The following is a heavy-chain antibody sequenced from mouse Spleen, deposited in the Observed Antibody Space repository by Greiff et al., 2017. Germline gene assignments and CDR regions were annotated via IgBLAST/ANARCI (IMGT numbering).Heavy chain of an antibody. J-gene: IGHJ4*01. D-gene: IGHD2-4*01. CDR1: GFTFSSFG. CDR3: ARGLRSYAMDY. V-gene: IGHV5-17*02. Sequence: EVQGVESGGGLVQPGGSRKLSCAASGFTFSSFGMHWVRQAPEKGLEWVAYISSGSSTIYYADTVKGRFTISRDNPKNTLFLQMTSLRSEDTAMYYCARGLRSYAMDYWGQGTSVTVSS. CDR2: ISSGSSTI.